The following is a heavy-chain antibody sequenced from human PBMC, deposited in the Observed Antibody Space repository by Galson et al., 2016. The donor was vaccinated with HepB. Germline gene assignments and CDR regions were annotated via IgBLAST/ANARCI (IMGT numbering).Heavy chain of an antibody. CDR3: GRAPGPGGWLQSIDY. V-gene: IGHV4-59*01. CDR2: IYYTGSA. Sequence: SETLSLTCTVSGDSISGYYWTWIRQPPGKGLEWIGFIYYTGSANSHPSLRSRVTISVDTTKNQISLNLTSVTAADRAVFACGRAPGPGGWLQSIDYWGPGTLVTVSS. CDR1: GDSISGYY. J-gene: IGHJ4*02. D-gene: IGHD5-24*01.